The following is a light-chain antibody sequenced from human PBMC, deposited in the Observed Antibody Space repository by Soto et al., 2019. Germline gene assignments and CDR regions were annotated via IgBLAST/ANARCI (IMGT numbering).Light chain of an antibody. CDR3: QQYGSPLT. V-gene: IGKV3-20*01. CDR2: AAS. J-gene: IGKJ4*01. Sequence: IVLTQSPGTLSLSPGEGATLSCRASQSVKNNFLAWYQQRPGQAPRLLIHAASIRATGIPDRFSGSASGPDFTLIISRMEPDDFSVYFCQQYGSPLTFGGGTMVEIK. CDR1: QSVKNNF.